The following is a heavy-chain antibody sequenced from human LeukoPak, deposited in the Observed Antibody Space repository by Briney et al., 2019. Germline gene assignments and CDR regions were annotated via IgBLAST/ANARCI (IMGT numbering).Heavy chain of an antibody. J-gene: IGHJ1*01. CDR2: IYNIGNT. CDR3: ARGLYGDEYFQH. D-gene: IGHD4-17*01. Sequence: SETLSLTCTLSAGSLNTYYWSWIRQPPGEGLEWIGYIYNIGNTSYNPSLKRRVTISLDMSKNQFSLKLSSVTAADTAVYYCARGLYGDEYFQHWGQGTLVTVSS. CDR1: AGSLNTYY. V-gene: IGHV4-59*01.